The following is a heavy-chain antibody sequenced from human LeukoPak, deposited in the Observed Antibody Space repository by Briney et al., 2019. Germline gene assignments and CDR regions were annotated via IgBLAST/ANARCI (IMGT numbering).Heavy chain of an antibody. CDR1: GFTFSPYS. D-gene: IGHD5-18*01. J-gene: IGHJ4*02. CDR2: IRYDGSNK. CDR3: AKDLGRYSYGYLDY. V-gene: IGHV3-30*02. Sequence: QPGGSLRLSCAASGFTFSPYSMNWVRQAPGKGLEWVEFIRYDGSNKYYADSVKGRFTISRDNSKNTLYLQMNSLRAEDTAVYYCAKDLGRYSYGYLDYWGQGTLVTVSS.